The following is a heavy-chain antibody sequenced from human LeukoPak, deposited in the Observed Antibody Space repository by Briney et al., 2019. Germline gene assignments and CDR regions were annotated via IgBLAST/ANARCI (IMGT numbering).Heavy chain of an antibody. CDR2: INHSGST. Sequence: SETLSLTCTAYGGSFSGYYWTWIRQPPGKGLEWIGEINHSGSTNYNLSLKSRVTISVDTSKNQFSLKLSSVTAADTAVYYCAREAGWTLVLRISGSAFDIWGQGTMVTVSS. D-gene: IGHD2-15*01. CDR3: AREAGWTLVLRISGSAFDI. J-gene: IGHJ3*02. V-gene: IGHV4-34*01. CDR1: GGSFSGYY.